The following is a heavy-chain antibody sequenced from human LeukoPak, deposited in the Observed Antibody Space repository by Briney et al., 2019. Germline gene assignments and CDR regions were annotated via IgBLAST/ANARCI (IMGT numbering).Heavy chain of an antibody. Sequence: PGGSLRLSCAASGFTFSSYAMSWVRQPPGKGLEWIGEINHSGSTNYNPSLTSRVTISVDTSKNQFSLKLSSVTAADTAVYYCARWSGGSSYYWGQGTLVTVSS. D-gene: IGHD1-26*01. V-gene: IGHV4-34*01. CDR3: ARWSGGSSYY. CDR2: INHSGST. CDR1: GFTFSSYA. J-gene: IGHJ4*02.